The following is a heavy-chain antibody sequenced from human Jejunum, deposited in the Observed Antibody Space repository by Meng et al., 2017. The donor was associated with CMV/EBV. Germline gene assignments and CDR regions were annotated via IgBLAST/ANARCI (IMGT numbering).Heavy chain of an antibody. D-gene: IGHD4-11*01. Sequence: SGYSFNDYYLHWVRQAPGQGLESMGWINTKSGGTNYAQKFHGRLTMTRDTSISTAYMELSSLRFDDTAVYYCASGGPTVSGLAVDHWGQGTLVTVSS. CDR3: ASGGPTVSGLAVDH. J-gene: IGHJ4*02. CDR1: GYSFNDYY. V-gene: IGHV1-2*02. CDR2: INTKSGGT.